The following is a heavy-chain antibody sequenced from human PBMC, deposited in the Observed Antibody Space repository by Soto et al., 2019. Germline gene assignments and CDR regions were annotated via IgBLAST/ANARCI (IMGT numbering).Heavy chain of an antibody. V-gene: IGHV3-15*01. CDR2: IKSKNVGGTT. D-gene: IGHD1-1*01. CDR1: GFTFANAW. J-gene: IGHJ4*02. Sequence: GVSLRLSCATSGFTFANAWMSCVRQAPGKGLEWVGRIKSKNVGGTTDYAAPVKGRFTISRDDSQTTVYLQMNSLKIEDTGVYYCLHQLAPFEFWGKGTLVTVSS. CDR3: LHQLAPFEF.